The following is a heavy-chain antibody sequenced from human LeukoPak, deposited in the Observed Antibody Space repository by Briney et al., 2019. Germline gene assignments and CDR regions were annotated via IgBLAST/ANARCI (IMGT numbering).Heavy chain of an antibody. D-gene: IGHD6-19*01. CDR3: ARGVAGSYYYYYMDV. CDR2: ISAYNGNT. V-gene: IGHV1-18*01. J-gene: IGHJ6*03. CDR1: GYTFTSYG. Sequence: GASVKVSCKASGYTFTSYGISWVRQAPGQGLEWMGWISAYNGNTDYAQKLQGRVTMTRDTSISTAYMELSRLRSDDTAVYYCARGVAGSYYYYYMDVWGKGTTVTVSS.